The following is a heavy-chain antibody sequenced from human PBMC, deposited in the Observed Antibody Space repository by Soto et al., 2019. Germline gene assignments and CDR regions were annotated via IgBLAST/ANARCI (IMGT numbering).Heavy chain of an antibody. Sequence: QVQLQQWGAGPLRPLETLSLTCGVSGGSFSGYYWAWIRQSPGKGLEWIGEINDRGSINYNPSLKSRVSSSVDKSKNHYSRNLRSLTAADTAGYYCARESHDILTGPPWVWYFDLWGRGTLVTVSS. D-gene: IGHD3-9*01. CDR3: ARESHDILTGPPWVWYFDL. V-gene: IGHV4-34*01. CDR1: GGSFSGYY. J-gene: IGHJ2*01. CDR2: INDRGSI.